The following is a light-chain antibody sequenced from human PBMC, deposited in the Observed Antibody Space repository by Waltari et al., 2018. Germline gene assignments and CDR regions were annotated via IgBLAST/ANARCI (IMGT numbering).Light chain of an antibody. CDR2: KAT. Sequence: TQMTQSPSTLSASVGDRVNITCRASQFIDKWLAWYQQKPGKAPKLLIYKATILETGVPSRFTGSGSGTEFTLTISSLQPDDFATFYCLQYHDYSSFGQGTKVEIK. V-gene: IGKV1-5*03. CDR1: QFIDKW. J-gene: IGKJ2*03. CDR3: LQYHDYSS.